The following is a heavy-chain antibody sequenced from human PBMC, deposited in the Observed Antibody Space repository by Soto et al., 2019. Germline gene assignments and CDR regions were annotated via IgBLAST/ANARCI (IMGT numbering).Heavy chain of an antibody. J-gene: IGHJ6*02. CDR1: GGSISTSNW. CDR2: VYRTGST. V-gene: IGHV4-4*02. CDR3: ARDIMGTNYYYYGMDV. Sequence: SETLSLTCAVSGGSISTSNWWSWVRQPPGKGLEWIGEVYRTGSTNYNPSLESRLTISVDKSKNQFSLKLTSVTAADTAVYYCARDIMGTNYYYYGMDVWGQGTTVTVSS. D-gene: IGHD2-8*01.